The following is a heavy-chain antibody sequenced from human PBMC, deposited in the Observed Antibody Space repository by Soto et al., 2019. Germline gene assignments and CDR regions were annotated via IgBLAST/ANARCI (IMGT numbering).Heavy chain of an antibody. D-gene: IGHD6-19*01. V-gene: IGHV3-74*01. CDR2: INLVESTT. J-gene: IGHJ5*02. CDR3: LTGGGTVGHVYDSDA. Sequence: EVQLVESGGGLVQPGGSLRLSCAASGFTFSNYWMHWVRQAPGKGLVWVSRINLVESTTTYADSVQGRFTISRDNAKNTLYVQLNSLRAEDTAIYYCLTGGGTVGHVYDSDAWGQGALVNVSS. CDR1: GFTFSNYW.